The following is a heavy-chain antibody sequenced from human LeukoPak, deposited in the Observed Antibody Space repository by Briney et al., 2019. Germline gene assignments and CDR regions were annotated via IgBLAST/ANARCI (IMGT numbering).Heavy chain of an antibody. CDR2: IYHSGST. CDR1: GYSISSGYY. V-gene: IGHV4-38-2*01. D-gene: IGHD4-11*01. J-gene: IGHJ4*02. CDR3: ASVVTVTTTDGIDY. Sequence: SETLSLTCAVSGYSISSGYYWGWIRQPPGKGLEWIGSIYHSGSTYYNPSLKSRVTISVDTSKNQFSLKLSSVTAADTAVYYCASVVTVTTTDGIDYWGQGTLVTVSS.